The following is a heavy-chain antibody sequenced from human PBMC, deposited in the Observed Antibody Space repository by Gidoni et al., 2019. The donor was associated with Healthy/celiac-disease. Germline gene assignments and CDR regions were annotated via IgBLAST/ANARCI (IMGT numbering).Heavy chain of an antibody. J-gene: IGHJ4*02. CDR2: ISGSGGST. Sequence: EVQLLESGGGLVQPGGSLRPPCAASGFPLSSYAMRWVRQVPGKGLEWVSAISGSGGSTYYADSVKGRFTISRDNSKNTLYLQMNSLRAEDTAVYYCAKGLAAPGAGLGYWGQGTLVTVSS. D-gene: IGHD3-16*01. CDR1: GFPLSSYA. V-gene: IGHV3-23*01. CDR3: AKGLAAPGAGLGY.